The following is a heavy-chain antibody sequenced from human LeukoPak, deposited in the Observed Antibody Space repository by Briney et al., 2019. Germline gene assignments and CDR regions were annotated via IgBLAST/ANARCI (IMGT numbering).Heavy chain of an antibody. Sequence: SETLSLTCSVSDDSITMYYWTWIRQPPGKGLEWIGYVDHTGSTNFNPSLKSRVAISLDTSKNQFALSLSSVTAADTAVYYCAKVKGGYFYALDSWGQGTLVTVHS. J-gene: IGHJ4*02. CDR1: DDSITMYY. V-gene: IGHV4-59*03. CDR2: VDHTGST. CDR3: AKVKGGYFYALDS. D-gene: IGHD5-12*01.